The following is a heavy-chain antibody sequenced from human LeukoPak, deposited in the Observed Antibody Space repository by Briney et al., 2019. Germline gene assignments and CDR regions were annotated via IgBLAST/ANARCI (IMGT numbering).Heavy chain of an antibody. D-gene: IGHD5-12*01. Sequence: PSETLSLTCTVSGDSISSNHYYWGWIRQPPGKGLEWIGSIYHSGSTYYNPSLKSRVTISVDTSKNQFSLKLSSVTAADTAVYYCARDATMMGNYFNYWGQGTLVTVSS. V-gene: IGHV4-39*07. CDR2: IYHSGST. CDR3: ARDATMMGNYFNY. J-gene: IGHJ4*02. CDR1: GDSISSNHYY.